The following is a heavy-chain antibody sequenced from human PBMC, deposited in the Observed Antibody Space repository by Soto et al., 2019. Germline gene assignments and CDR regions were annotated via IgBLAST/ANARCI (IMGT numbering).Heavy chain of an antibody. CDR2: ISYDGSNK. Sequence: QVQLVESGGGVVQPGRSLRLSCAASGLTFSSYAMHWVRQAPGKGLEWVAVISYDGSNKYYADSVKGRFTISRDNSKNTLYLQMNSLRAEDTAVYYCARDRVVLSYFDYWGQGTLVTVSS. J-gene: IGHJ4*02. CDR1: GLTFSSYA. CDR3: ARDRVVLSYFDY. D-gene: IGHD2-15*01. V-gene: IGHV3-30-3*01.